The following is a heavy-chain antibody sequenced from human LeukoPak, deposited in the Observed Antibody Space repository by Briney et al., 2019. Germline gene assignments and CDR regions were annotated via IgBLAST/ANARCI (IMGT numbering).Heavy chain of an antibody. CDR3: ARDGANTAMVPGP. CDR2: IYYSGST. D-gene: IGHD5-18*01. J-gene: IGHJ4*02. Sequence: SETLSLTCTVSGGSISSGGYYWSWIRQHPGKGLEWTGYIYYSGSTYYNPSLKSRVTISVDTSKNQFPLILSSVTAADTAVYYCARDGANTAMVPGPWGQGTLVTVSS. V-gene: IGHV4-31*03. CDR1: GGSISSGGYY.